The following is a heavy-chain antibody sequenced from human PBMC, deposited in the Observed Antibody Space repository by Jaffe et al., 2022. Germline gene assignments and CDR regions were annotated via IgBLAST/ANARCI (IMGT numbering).Heavy chain of an antibody. CDR2: IYTSGST. D-gene: IGHD2-21*02. Sequence: QVQLQESGPGLVKPSQTLSLTCTVSGGSISSGSYYWSWIRQPAGKGLEWIGRIYTSGSTNYNPSLKSRVTISVDTSKNQFSLKLSSVTAADTAVYYCARETTGGNSLSCGFDIWGQGTMVTVSS. CDR3: ARETTGGNSLSCGFDI. V-gene: IGHV4-61*02. CDR1: GGSISSGSYY. J-gene: IGHJ3*02.